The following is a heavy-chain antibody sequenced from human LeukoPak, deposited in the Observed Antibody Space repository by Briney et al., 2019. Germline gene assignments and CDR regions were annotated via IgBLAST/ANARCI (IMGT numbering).Heavy chain of an antibody. V-gene: IGHV1-69*05. Sequence: SVKVSCKASGGTFSSYAISWVRQAPGQGLEWMGGIIPIFGTANYAQKFQGRVTITTDESTSTAYMELSSLRSEDTAVYYCARTPPADNYYDSSGYPFDYWGQGTLVTVSS. CDR3: ARTPPADNYYDSSGYPFDY. D-gene: IGHD3-22*01. J-gene: IGHJ4*02. CDR2: IIPIFGTA. CDR1: GGTFSSYA.